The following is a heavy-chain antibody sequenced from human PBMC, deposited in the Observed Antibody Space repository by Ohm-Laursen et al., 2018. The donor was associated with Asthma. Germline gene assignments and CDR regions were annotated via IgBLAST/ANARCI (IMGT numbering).Heavy chain of an antibody. J-gene: IGHJ4*02. CDR3: TRGGHYGSYFDY. V-gene: IGHV3-74*01. CDR2: ISSDRSST. D-gene: IGHD4-17*01. CDR1: GFTFSSYW. Sequence: SLRLSCAASGFTFSSYWMHWVRQAPGKGLVWVSRISSDRSSTSYADSVKGRFTISRDNAKNTLYLQMNSLRAEDTAVYYCTRGGHYGSYFDYWGQGTLVTVSS.